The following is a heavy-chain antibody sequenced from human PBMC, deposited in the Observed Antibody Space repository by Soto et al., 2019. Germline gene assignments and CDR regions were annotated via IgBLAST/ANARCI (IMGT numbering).Heavy chain of an antibody. D-gene: IGHD2-21*01. V-gene: IGHV1-18*01. CDR2: ISTDNGNT. J-gene: IGHJ6*02. CDR1: GYSFTSYG. Sequence: QVHLVQSGAEVRKPGASVKVSCKASGYSFTSYGISWVRQAPGQGLEWMGWISTDNGNTNYAHNLQGRVSMTIDPCTSTAYMELWSLGSDDTAVYYCPRDVPDTSLFFYYYGMDVWGQGTTVTVSS. CDR3: PRDVPDTSLFFYYYGMDV.